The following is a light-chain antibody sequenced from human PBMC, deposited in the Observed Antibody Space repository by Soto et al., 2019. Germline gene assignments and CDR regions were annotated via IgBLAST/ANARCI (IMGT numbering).Light chain of an antibody. Sequence: QLVLTQPSSLSASPGASASLTCTLRSGINVGAYRISWYQQKPGSPPQYLLRYKSDSDKQQGSAVPSRFSGSKDASANAVILLISGLQSEDEADYYCMMWHSSAWVFGGGTKLTVL. CDR1: SGINVGAYR. CDR2: YKSDSDK. CDR3: MMWHSSAWV. V-gene: IGLV5-45*03. J-gene: IGLJ3*02.